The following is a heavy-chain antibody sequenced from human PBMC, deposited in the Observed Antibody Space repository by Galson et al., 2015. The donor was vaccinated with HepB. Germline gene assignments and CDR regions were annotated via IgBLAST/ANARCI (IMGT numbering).Heavy chain of an antibody. CDR2: IYRGGNT. D-gene: IGHD4-17*01. CDR3: VRGGAYGDENY. V-gene: IGHV3-66*01. CDR1: GFTVNNNY. J-gene: IGHJ4*02. Sequence: SLRLSCAASGFTVNNNYMNWVRQAPGKGLEWLSTIYRGGNTFYADSVKGRFTISRDNSKNTLYLQMNGLGAEDTAVYYCVRGGAYGDENYWGQGSLVTVSS.